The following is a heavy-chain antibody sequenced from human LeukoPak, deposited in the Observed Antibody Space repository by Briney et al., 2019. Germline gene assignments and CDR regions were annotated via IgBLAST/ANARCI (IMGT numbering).Heavy chain of an antibody. CDR3: ARVRVGTTNRFDY. V-gene: IGHV3-21*05. CDR2: ISSISDYT. J-gene: IGHJ4*02. CDR1: GFTFSSYS. Sequence: GGSLRLSCAASGFTFSSYSMNWIRQAPGKGLECVSYISSISDYTNYPGSVKGRFTISRDDAAHSLYLQMNSLRAEDTAVYYCARVRVGTTNRFDYWGQGILVTVSS. D-gene: IGHD1-26*01.